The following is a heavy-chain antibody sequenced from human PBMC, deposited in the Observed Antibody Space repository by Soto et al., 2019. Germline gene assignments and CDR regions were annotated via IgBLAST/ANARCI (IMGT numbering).Heavy chain of an antibody. D-gene: IGHD6-25*01. Sequence: PXETLSLTCAVYGGSFSGYYWSWIRQPPGKGLEWIGEINHSGSTNYNPSLKSRVTISVDTSKNQFSLKLSSVTAADTAVYYCARGWQRNYYYYGMDVWGQGTTVTVSS. V-gene: IGHV4-34*01. J-gene: IGHJ6*02. CDR2: INHSGST. CDR1: GGSFSGYY. CDR3: ARGWQRNYYYYGMDV.